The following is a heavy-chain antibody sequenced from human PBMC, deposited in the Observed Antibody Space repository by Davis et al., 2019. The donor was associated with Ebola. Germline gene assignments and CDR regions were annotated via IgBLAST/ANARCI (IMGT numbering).Heavy chain of an antibody. CDR2: IKSKTDGGTT. Sequence: PGGSLRLSCAASGFTFSNAWMSWVRQAPGKGLEWVGRIKSKTDGGTTDYAAPVKGRFTISRDDSKNTLYLQMNSLKTEDTAVYYCTTDTGYCSSTSCLFYYYYYMDVWGKGTTVTASS. J-gene: IGHJ6*03. V-gene: IGHV3-15*01. D-gene: IGHD2-2*01. CDR1: GFTFSNAW. CDR3: TTDTGYCSSTSCLFYYYYYMDV.